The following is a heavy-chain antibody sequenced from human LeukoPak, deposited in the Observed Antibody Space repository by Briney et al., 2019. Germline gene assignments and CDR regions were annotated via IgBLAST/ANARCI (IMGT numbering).Heavy chain of an antibody. CDR2: TYYRSKWYN. CDR3: ARGGLYDSSGYSRFDY. D-gene: IGHD3-22*01. J-gene: IGHJ4*02. V-gene: IGHV6-1*01. CDR1: GDSVSSIGAA. Sequence: SQTLSLTCAISGDSVSSIGAAWHWISQSPSRGLEWLGRTYYRSKWYNDYAVSMKSRITINPDTSKNQFSLQLNSLTPEDTAVYYCARGGLYDSSGYSRFDYWGQGTLVTVSS.